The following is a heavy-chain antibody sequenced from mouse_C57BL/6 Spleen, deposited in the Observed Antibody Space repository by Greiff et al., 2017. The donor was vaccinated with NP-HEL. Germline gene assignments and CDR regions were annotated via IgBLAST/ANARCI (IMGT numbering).Heavy chain of an antibody. Sequence: VQRVESGAELVKPGASVKISCKASGYAFSSYWMNWVKQRPGKGLEWIGQIYPGDGDTNYNGKFKGKATLTADKSSSTAYMQLSSLTSEDSAVYFCARGGSSSMDYWGQGTSVTVSS. D-gene: IGHD1-1*01. J-gene: IGHJ4*01. V-gene: IGHV1-80*01. CDR1: GYAFSSYW. CDR2: IYPGDGDT. CDR3: ARGGSSSMDY.